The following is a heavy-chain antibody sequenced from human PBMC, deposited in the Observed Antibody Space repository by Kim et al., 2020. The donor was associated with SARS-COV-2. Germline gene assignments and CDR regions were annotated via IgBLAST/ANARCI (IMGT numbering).Heavy chain of an antibody. Sequence: SETLSLTCTVSGGSISSYYWSWIRQPPGKGLEWIGYIYYSGSTNYNPSLKSRVTISVDTSKNQFSLKLSSVTAADTAVYYCARGGRRFLEWFELDYWGQGTLVTVS. D-gene: IGHD3-3*01. CDR2: IYYSGST. CDR3: ARGGRRFLEWFELDY. V-gene: IGHV4-59*01. J-gene: IGHJ4*02. CDR1: GGSISSYY.